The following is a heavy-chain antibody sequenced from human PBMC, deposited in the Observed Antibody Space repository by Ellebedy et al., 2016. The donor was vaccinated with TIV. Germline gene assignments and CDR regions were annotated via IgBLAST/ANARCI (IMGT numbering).Heavy chain of an antibody. CDR1: GGSVNSGSYY. CDR3: ARDVVVTAIRYYYYGMDV. J-gene: IGHJ6*02. D-gene: IGHD2-21*02. CDR2: IYYSGST. V-gene: IGHV4-61*01. Sequence: SETLSLXXTVSGGSVNSGSYYWSWIRQPPGKGLEWIGYIYYSGSTNYNPSLKSRVTISVDTSKNQFSLKLSSVTAADTAVYYCARDVVVTAIRYYYYGMDVWGQGTTVTVSS.